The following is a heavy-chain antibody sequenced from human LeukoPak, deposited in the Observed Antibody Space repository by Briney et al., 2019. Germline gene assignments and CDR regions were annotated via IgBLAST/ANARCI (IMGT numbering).Heavy chain of an antibody. V-gene: IGHV1-2*02. Sequence: ASVKVSCKASGYTFTDCSVHWVRQAPGQGLEWMGWVDPKNGDTTYAQKFQGRVTMTRDTSVSTAYMEVSGLRTDDTAFYYCARGEHHSFPYFFNYWGQGTLVTVSS. CDR3: ARGEHHSFPYFFNY. CDR1: GYTFTDCS. J-gene: IGHJ4*02. D-gene: IGHD1-14*01. CDR2: VDPKNGDT.